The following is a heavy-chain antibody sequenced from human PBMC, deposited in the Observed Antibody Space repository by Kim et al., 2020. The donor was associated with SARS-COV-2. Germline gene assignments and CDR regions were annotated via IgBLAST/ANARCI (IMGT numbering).Heavy chain of an antibody. CDR3: AVNWNFDY. Sequence: GGSLRLSCAASGFTFSNYAMSWVRQAPGKGLEWVSVISYNGGSTYYADSVKGRFTISRDNSKNTLYLQMNSLRAEDTAVYFCAVNWNFDYWGQGTLVTVSS. CDR1: GFTFSNYA. V-gene: IGHV3-23*01. CDR2: ISYNGGST. D-gene: IGHD1-1*01. J-gene: IGHJ4*02.